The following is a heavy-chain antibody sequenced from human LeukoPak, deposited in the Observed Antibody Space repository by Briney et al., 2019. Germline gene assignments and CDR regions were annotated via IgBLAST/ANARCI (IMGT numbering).Heavy chain of an antibody. J-gene: IGHJ6*02. V-gene: IGHV3-33*01. CDR1: GFTFSSYG. Sequence: PGGSLRLSCAASGFTFSSYGMHWVRQAPGKGLEWVAVIWYDGSNKYYADSVKGRFTISRDNSKNTLYLQMNSLRAEDTAVYYCAILGYCSSTSCYGTYGMDVWGQGTTVTVSS. D-gene: IGHD2-2*01. CDR2: IWYDGSNK. CDR3: AILGYCSSTSCYGTYGMDV.